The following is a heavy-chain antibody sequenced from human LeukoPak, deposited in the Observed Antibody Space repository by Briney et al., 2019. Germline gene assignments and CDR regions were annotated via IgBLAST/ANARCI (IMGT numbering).Heavy chain of an antibody. CDR2: ISYDGSHK. CDR1: GFTFSSYG. J-gene: IGHJ6*02. V-gene: IGHV3-30*03. Sequence: PGRSLRLSCAASGFTFSSYGMHWVRQAPGKGLEWVAVISYDGSHKYSADSVKGRFTISRDNSKNTLYLQMNSLRTEDTAVYFRSASRPHYGDYYGLDVWGHGTTVTVSS. D-gene: IGHD4/OR15-4a*01. CDR3: SASRPHYGDYYGLDV.